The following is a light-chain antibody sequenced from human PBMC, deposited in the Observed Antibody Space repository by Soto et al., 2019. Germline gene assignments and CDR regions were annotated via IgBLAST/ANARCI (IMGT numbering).Light chain of an antibody. Sequence: IQLTQSPSSLSASVGDTVTITCRASQGISSYLAWYQQKPGKAPKLLISAASTLQSGVPSRFSGSGSGTDFTLTISSLQPEDFAVYYCQQYGSSLTFGGGTKVEIK. CDR1: QGISSY. CDR3: QQYGSSLT. CDR2: AAS. J-gene: IGKJ4*01. V-gene: IGKV1-9*01.